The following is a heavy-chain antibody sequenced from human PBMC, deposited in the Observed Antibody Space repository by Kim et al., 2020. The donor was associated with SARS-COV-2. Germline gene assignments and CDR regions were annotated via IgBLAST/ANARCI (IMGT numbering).Heavy chain of an antibody. CDR2: K. J-gene: IGHJ4*02. V-gene: IGHV3-7*01. CDR3: ASYSSSWAFDY. Sequence: KYYVDSVNGRFTISRDNAKNSLYLQMNSLRAEDTAVYYCASYSSSWAFDYWGQGTLVTVSS. D-gene: IGHD6-13*01.